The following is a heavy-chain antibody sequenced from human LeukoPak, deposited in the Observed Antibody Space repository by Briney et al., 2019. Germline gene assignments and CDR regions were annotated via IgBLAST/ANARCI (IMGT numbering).Heavy chain of an antibody. D-gene: IGHD3-3*01. CDR2: ISGSGGST. CDR1: GLTFSSYA. V-gene: IGHV3-23*01. Sequence: PGGSLRLSCAASGLTFSSYAMSWVRQAPGKGLEWVSAISGSGGSTYYADSVKGRFTISRDNPKNTLYLQMNSLRTEDTAVYYCARDITIYAVAGGHYWGQGTLVTVSS. CDR3: ARDITIYAVAGGHY. J-gene: IGHJ4*02.